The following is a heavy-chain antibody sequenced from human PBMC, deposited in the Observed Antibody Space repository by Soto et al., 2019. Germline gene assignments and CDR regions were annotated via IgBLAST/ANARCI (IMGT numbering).Heavy chain of an antibody. D-gene: IGHD3-3*01. CDR1: GGSISSGGYY. Sequence: SETLSLTCTVSGGSISSGGYYWSWIRQHPGKGLEWIGYIYYSGSTYYNPSLKSRVTISVDTSKNQFSLKLSSVTAADTAVYYCARERPEITIFGVVLYGMDVWGQGTTVTVSS. V-gene: IGHV4-31*03. J-gene: IGHJ6*02. CDR2: IYYSGST. CDR3: ARERPEITIFGVVLYGMDV.